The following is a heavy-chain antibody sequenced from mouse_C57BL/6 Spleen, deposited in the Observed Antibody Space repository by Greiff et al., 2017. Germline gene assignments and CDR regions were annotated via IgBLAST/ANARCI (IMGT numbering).Heavy chain of an antibody. J-gene: IGHJ4*01. V-gene: IGHV1-22*01. D-gene: IGHD2-3*01. Sequence: VQLQQSGPELVKPGASVKMSCKASGYTFTDYNMHCVKPSHGKSLEWIGYINPNNGGTSYNQKFKGKATLTVNKSSSTAYMELRSLTAEDSAVYYCAREADGYSYYYAMDDWGQGTSVTVSS. CDR2: INPNNGGT. CDR3: AREADGYSYYYAMDD. CDR1: GYTFTDYN.